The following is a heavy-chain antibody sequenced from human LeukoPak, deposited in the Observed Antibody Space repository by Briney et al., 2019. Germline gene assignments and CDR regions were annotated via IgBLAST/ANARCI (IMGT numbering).Heavy chain of an antibody. CDR1: GFTFSSYA. D-gene: IGHD5-24*01. CDR2: IDSGGGST. Sequence: PGGSLRLSCVASGFTFSSYAMSWVRQAPGKGLEWVATIDSGGGSTHYADSVKGRFTISRDSSKNTLYLQMNSLRAEDTAIYYCTRVGYIDEGIDYWGQGTLVTVSS. V-gene: IGHV3-23*01. J-gene: IGHJ4*02. CDR3: TRVGYIDEGIDY.